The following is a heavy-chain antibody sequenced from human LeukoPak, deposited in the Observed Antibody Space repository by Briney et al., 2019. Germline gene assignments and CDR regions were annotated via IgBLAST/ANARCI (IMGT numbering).Heavy chain of an antibody. V-gene: IGHV1-18*01. CDR3: ARDLGIAVAGYLGY. CDR1: GYTFTSYG. CDR2: ISAYNGNT. Sequence: ASVKVSCKASGYTFTSYGISWVRQAPGQGLEWMGWISAYNGNTSYAQKLQGRVTMTTDTSTSTAYMELRSLRSDDTAVYYCARDLGIAVAGYLGYWGQGTLVTVSS. D-gene: IGHD6-19*01. J-gene: IGHJ4*02.